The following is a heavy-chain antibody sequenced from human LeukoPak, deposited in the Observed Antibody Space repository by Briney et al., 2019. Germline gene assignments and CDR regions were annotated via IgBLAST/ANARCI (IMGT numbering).Heavy chain of an antibody. CDR1: GGSISSSTYY. V-gene: IGHV4-39*01. D-gene: IGHD2-15*01. Sequence: PSETLSLTCTVSGGSISSSTYYWAWIRQSPGKGLEWIGSIYYTGSTYFNPSLKSRVSISVDTSKNQFSLKLSSVTAADTAVYYCAGAFGCSGGSCYFDYWGQGTLVTVSS. CDR2: IYYTGST. J-gene: IGHJ4*02. CDR3: AGAFGCSGGSCYFDY.